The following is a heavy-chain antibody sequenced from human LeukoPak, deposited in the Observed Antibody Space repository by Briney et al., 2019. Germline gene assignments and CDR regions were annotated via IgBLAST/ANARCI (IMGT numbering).Heavy chain of an antibody. V-gene: IGHV3-30*04. D-gene: IGHD3-16*02. J-gene: IGHJ4*02. CDR1: GFTFSSYA. Sequence: GGSLRLSCAASGFTFSSYAMHWVRQAPGKGLEWVAVISYDGSNKYYADSVKGQFTISRDNSKNTLYLQMNSLRAEDTAVYYCATLSGYWGQGTLATVSS. CDR3: ATLSGY. CDR2: ISYDGSNK.